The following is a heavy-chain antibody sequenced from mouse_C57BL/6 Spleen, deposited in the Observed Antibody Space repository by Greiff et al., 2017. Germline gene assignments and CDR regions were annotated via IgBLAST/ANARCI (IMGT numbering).Heavy chain of an antibody. CDR2: IYPGSGST. CDR3: ARKGLLGLAWFAY. D-gene: IGHD3-1*01. CDR1: GYTFTSYW. J-gene: IGHJ3*01. Sequence: VQLQQSGAELVKPGASVKMSCTASGYTFTSYWITWVKQRPGQGLEWIGDIYPGSGSTNYNEKFKGKATLTVDASSSTAYMQISSLTSEDSAVYYCARKGLLGLAWFAYWGQGTLVTVSA. V-gene: IGHV1-55*01.